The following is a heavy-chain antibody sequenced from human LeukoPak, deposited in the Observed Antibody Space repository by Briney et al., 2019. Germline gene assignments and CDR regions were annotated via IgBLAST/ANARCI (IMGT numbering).Heavy chain of an antibody. J-gene: IGHJ4*02. Sequence: ASETLSLTCAVYGGSFSGYYWSRIRQPPGKGLEWIGEINHSGSTNYNPSLKSRVTISVDTSKNQFSLKLSSVTAADTAVYYCAGSQQLATYYFDYWGQGTLVTVSS. V-gene: IGHV4-34*01. CDR2: INHSGST. CDR1: GGSFSGYY. D-gene: IGHD6-13*01. CDR3: AGSQQLATYYFDY.